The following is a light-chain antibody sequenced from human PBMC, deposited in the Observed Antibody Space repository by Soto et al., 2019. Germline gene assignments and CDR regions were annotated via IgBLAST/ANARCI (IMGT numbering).Light chain of an antibody. V-gene: IGKV3-20*01. CDR1: QSISSKF. Sequence: EIVLTQSPGTLSLSPGDEATLSCRARQSISSKFLAWYQQKRGQAPRLPIYSASRRATGIPDRFSGGGSGTDFTLTISRLEPEDFAVYYCQQYGSSPPYTFGQGTKLDI. J-gene: IGKJ2*01. CDR3: QQYGSSPPYT. CDR2: SAS.